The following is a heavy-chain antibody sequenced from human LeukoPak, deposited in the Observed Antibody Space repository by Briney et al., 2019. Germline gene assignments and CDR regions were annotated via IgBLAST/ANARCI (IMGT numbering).Heavy chain of an antibody. J-gene: IGHJ2*01. CDR2: IYYSGST. Sequence: PSETLSLTCTVSGGSISSYYWSWIRQPPGKGLEWIGYIYYSGSTNYSPSLRSRLTISVDTSKNQFSLKLSSVTAANTAVYYCARTYGSSGLGYFDLWGRGTLVTVSS. D-gene: IGHD6-13*01. CDR1: GGSISSYY. CDR3: ARTYGSSGLGYFDL. V-gene: IGHV4-59*01.